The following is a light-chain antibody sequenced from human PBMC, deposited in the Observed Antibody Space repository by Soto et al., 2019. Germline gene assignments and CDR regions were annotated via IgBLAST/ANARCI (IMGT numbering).Light chain of an antibody. J-gene: IGLJ2*01. V-gene: IGLV1-40*01. CDR2: GNS. CDR1: SSNIGAGFE. CDR3: QSDDNSLSGVV. Sequence: QSVLTQPPSVSGAPGHRVTISCSGGSSNIGAGFEVHWYQQFPGRAPKLLIFGNSNRPSGVSDRFSGSKSGTSASLAISGLQAEDEADYHCQSDDNSLSGVVFGGGTKLTVL.